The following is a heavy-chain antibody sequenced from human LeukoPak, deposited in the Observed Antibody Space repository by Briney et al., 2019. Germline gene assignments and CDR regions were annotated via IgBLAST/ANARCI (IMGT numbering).Heavy chain of an antibody. CDR1: GYTFTGYY. Sequence: ASVKVSCKASGYTFTGYYMHWVRQAPGQGLEWMGWINPNSGGTNYAQKFQGRVTMTRDTSISTVYMELSRLRSDDTAVYYCARARTWIQLWLKDYWGQGTLVTVSS. CDR2: INPNSGGT. D-gene: IGHD5-18*01. J-gene: IGHJ4*02. CDR3: ARARTWIQLWLKDY. V-gene: IGHV1-2*02.